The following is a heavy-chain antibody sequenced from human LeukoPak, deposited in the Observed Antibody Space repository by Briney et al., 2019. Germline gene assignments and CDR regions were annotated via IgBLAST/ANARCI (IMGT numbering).Heavy chain of an antibody. V-gene: IGHV4-59*01. CDR2: IYYSGST. J-gene: IGHJ3*02. D-gene: IGHD3-22*01. CDR1: GGSISSYY. CDR3: ARDLYSSGYYPYAFDI. Sequence: SETLSLTCTVSGGSISSYYWSWIRQPPGKGLEWIGYIYYSGSTNYNPSLKSRVTISVDTSKNQFSLKLSSVTAADTAVYYCARDLYSSGYYPYAFDIWGQGTVVTVSS.